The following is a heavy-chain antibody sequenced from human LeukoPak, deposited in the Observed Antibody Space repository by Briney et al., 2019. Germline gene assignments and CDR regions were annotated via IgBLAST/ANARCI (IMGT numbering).Heavy chain of an antibody. V-gene: IGHV3-74*01. CDR2: INSDGSRT. CDR1: EFTFSNHW. Sequence: PGGSLRLSCAASEFTFSNHWMHWVRQAPGKGLVWVSRINSDGSRTTYADSVKGRFTISRDNAKNTLYLQMNSLRAEDTAVYYCVRSDPSGMDLWGQGTTVTVSS. CDR3: VRSDPSGMDL. J-gene: IGHJ6*02. D-gene: IGHD2-21*02.